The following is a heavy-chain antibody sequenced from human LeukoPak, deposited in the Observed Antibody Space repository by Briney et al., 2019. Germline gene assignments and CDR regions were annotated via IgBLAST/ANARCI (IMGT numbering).Heavy chain of an antibody. J-gene: IGHJ4*02. CDR2: ISGSGGST. CDR3: AKFLWFGELSSYYFDY. D-gene: IGHD3-10*01. CDR1: GFTFSSYE. Sequence: GGSLRLSCAASGFTFSSYEMNWVRQAPGKGLEWVSAISGSGGSTYYADSVKGRFTISRDNSKNTLYLQMNSLRAEDTAVYYCAKFLWFGELSSYYFDYWGQGTLVTVSS. V-gene: IGHV3-23*01.